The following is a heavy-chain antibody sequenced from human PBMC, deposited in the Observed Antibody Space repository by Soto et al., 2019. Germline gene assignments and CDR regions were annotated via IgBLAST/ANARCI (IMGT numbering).Heavy chain of an antibody. Sequence: GGSLRLSCAASGFTFRSFTMNWVRQAPGKGLEWVSTISSNSAYIYYTDALRGRFTISRDNAKNSLHLQMNSLRAEDTAVYYCTRDASRDSSARGWFDPWGPGTLVTVSS. J-gene: IGHJ5*02. CDR2: ISSNSAYI. CDR1: GFTFRSFT. D-gene: IGHD6-13*01. CDR3: TRDASRDSSARGWFDP. V-gene: IGHV3-21*01.